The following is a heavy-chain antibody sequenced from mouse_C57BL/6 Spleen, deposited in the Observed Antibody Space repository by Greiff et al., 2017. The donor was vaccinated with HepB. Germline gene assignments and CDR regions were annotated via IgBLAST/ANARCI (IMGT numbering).Heavy chain of an antibody. Sequence: EVQLVESGPGMVKPSQSLSLTCTVTGYSITSGYDWHWIRHFPGNKLEWMGYISYSGSTNYNPSLKSRISITHDTSKNHFFLKLNSVTTEDTATYYCARGNYENAMDYWGQGTSVTVSS. V-gene: IGHV3-1*01. CDR2: ISYSGST. J-gene: IGHJ4*01. CDR1: GYSITSGYD. CDR3: ARGNYENAMDY. D-gene: IGHD2-3*01.